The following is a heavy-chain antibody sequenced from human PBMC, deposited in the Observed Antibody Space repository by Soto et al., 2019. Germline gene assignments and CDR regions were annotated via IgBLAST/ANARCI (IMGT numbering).Heavy chain of an antibody. CDR3: TINQGGVGSLGY. Sequence: QLVESGGGLVKPGGSLRLSCAGSGLTFSNAYMNWVRQAPGKGLEWVGRIKSKSDGGTVDYAAPVKGRFTMSRDESKNTLYLQMNSLKTEDTALYYCTINQGGVGSLGYWGQGTLVTVSS. D-gene: IGHD3-16*01. V-gene: IGHV3-15*07. CDR2: IKSKSDGGTV. J-gene: IGHJ4*02. CDR1: GLTFSNAY.